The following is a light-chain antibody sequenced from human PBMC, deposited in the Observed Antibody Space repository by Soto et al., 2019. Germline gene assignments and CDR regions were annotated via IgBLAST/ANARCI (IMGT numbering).Light chain of an antibody. CDR3: QQANSFPALP. J-gene: IGKJ4*01. V-gene: IGKV1-12*01. Sequence: DIQMTQSPSTLSASVGDRVTITCRASQTVSTVLSWYQHKPWKAPKLLIYAASSVQSGVPSRVSGSGSGTDFTLTISSLQPEDFATYYCQQANSFPALPFGGGTKVDIK. CDR2: AAS. CDR1: QTVSTV.